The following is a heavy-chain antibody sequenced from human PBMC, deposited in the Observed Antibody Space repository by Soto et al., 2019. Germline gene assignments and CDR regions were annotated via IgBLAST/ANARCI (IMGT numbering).Heavy chain of an antibody. D-gene: IGHD2-15*01. CDR1: GYTFTSYA. CDR2: INAGNGNT. Sequence: VASVKVSCKASGYTFTSYAMHWVRQAPGQRLEWMGWINAGNGNTKYSQKFQGRVTITRDTSASTAYMELSSLRSEDTAVYYCAREDGRSNPEGXFDPWGQGTLVTVSS. J-gene: IGHJ5*02. CDR3: AREDGRSNPEGXFDP. V-gene: IGHV1-3*01.